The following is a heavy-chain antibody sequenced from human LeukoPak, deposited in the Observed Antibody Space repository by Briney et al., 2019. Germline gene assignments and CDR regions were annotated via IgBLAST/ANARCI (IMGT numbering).Heavy chain of an antibody. CDR1: GVSISGNW. V-gene: IGHV4-4*02. J-gene: IGHJ4*02. Sequence: PSETLSLTCAVSGVSISGNWWSWVRQPPEEALEWIGQIYHSGTTKYNPSLKSRLTISVDKSKNRFSLQLRSVTATGTAVYFCVKHGGFAFDYWGQGIRVIVSS. CDR3: VKHGGFAFDY. CDR2: IYHSGTT. D-gene: IGHD3-16*01.